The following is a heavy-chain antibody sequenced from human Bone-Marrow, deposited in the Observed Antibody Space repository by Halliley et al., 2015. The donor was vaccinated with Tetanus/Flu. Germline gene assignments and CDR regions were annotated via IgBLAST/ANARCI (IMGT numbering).Heavy chain of an antibody. J-gene: IGHJ4*02. V-gene: IGHV4-4*02. CDR1: GGSISSSTW. CDR2: IDHTGSA. D-gene: IGHD3-10*01. Sequence: TLSLTCAVSGGSISSSTWWSWVRQPPGKGLEWIAEIDHTGSAIYNPSLESRVTISVDKSKNQFSLKVSSVTAADTAVYYCAGNNGVPGAVFEYWGQGTLVTVSS. CDR3: AGNNGVPGAVFEY.